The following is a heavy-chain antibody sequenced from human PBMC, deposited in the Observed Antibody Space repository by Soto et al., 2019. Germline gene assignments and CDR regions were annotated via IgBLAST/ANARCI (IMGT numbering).Heavy chain of an antibody. Sequence: PSATLSLTYTVPAGSISRYYWSWIRQPPMSGLEWIGYIYYSGSTNYNPSLKSRVTISVDTSKTQFSLKLSSVTAADTAVYYCARAEGYYYDSSGYCWFDPWGQGTLVT. CDR3: ARAEGYYYDSSGYCWFDP. CDR2: IYYSGST. V-gene: IGHV4-59*01. D-gene: IGHD3-22*01. J-gene: IGHJ5*02. CDR1: AGSISRYY.